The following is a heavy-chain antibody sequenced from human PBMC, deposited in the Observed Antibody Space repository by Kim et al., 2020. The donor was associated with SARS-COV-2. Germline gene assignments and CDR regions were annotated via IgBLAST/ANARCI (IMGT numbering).Heavy chain of an antibody. CDR2: INPNSGGT. D-gene: IGHD5-12*01. J-gene: IGHJ4*02. Sequence: ASVKVSCKASGYTFTGYNMHWVRQAPGQGLEWMGWINPNSGGTNYAQKFQGRVTMTRDTSISTAYMELSRLRSDDTAVYFCAGEKVATIRTPFDSWGQGTLVTVSS. V-gene: IGHV1-2*02. CDR3: AGEKVATIRTPFDS. CDR1: GYTFTGYN.